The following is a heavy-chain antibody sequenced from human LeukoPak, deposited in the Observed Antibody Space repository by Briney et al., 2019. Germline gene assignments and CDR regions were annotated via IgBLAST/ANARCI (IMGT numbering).Heavy chain of an antibody. J-gene: IGHJ4*02. V-gene: IGHV3-66*02. D-gene: IGHD6-13*01. CDR1: GFTVSSNY. CDR2: IYSGGST. Sequence: QPGGSLRLSCASSGFTVSSNYMSRVRQAPGKGLEWVSVIYSGGSTYYADSVKGRFTISRDNSKNTLYLQMNSLRAEDTAVYYCAKYSSSWSYFDYWGQGTLVTVSS. CDR3: AKYSSSWSYFDY.